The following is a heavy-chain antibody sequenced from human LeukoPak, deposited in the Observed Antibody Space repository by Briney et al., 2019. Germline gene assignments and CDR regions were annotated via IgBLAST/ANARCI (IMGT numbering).Heavy chain of an antibody. CDR3: VKGGSISHNWFDS. CDR1: GFTYSDCG. J-gene: IGHJ5*01. D-gene: IGHD3-16*01. V-gene: IGHV3-30*02. Sequence: PGGFLRLSCAASGFTYSDCGMHWVRQAPGRGLEWVAFILNDGTWEYYPDSVKGRLTISRDNSRNTLYLQMNSVRLEDTAIYYCVKGGSISHNWFDSWGQGTLVTVSS. CDR2: ILNDGTWE.